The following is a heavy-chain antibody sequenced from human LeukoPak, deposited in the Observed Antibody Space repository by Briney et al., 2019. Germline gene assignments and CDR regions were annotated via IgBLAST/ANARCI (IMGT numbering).Heavy chain of an antibody. J-gene: IGHJ4*02. CDR1: GFTFSNRW. V-gene: IGHV1-69*01. CDR3: VRDGSYYDSSGYYYLY. CDR2: ITPMFGTA. D-gene: IGHD3-22*01. Sequence: GGSLRLSCAASGFTFSNRWMSWVRQAPGQGLEWMGGITPMFGTANYAQKFQGRVTITADESTSTAYMELSSLRSEDTAVYYCVRDGSYYDSSGYYYLYWGQGTLVTVSS.